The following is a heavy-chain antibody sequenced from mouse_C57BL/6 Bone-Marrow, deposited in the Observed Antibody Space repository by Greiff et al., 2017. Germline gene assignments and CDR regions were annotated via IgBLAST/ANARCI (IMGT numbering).Heavy chain of an antibody. CDR1: GYTFTSYW. CDR2: IDPSDSYT. V-gene: IGHV1-50*01. Sequence: QVQLQQPGAELVKPGASVKLSCKASGYTFTSYWMQWVKQRPGQGLEWIGEIDPSDSYTNYNQKFKGKATLKVDTTSSTAYMQLSSLTYEDATVDYCARRNYSQEDYWGKGTTRTVSA. D-gene: IGHD2-12*01. CDR3: ARRNYSQEDY. J-gene: IGHJ2*01.